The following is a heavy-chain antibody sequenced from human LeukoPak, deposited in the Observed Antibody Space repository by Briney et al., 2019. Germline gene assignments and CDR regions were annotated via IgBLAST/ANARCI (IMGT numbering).Heavy chain of an antibody. CDR1: GFTFDDYT. CDR2: ISWDGGST. V-gene: IGHV3-43*01. Sequence: PGGSLRLSCAASGFTFDDYTMHWVRQAPGKGLEWVSLISWDGGSTYYADSVTGRFTISRDNSKNSLYLQMNSLRTEDTALYYCAKDNRGSSGWYGMDVWGQGTTVTVSS. D-gene: IGHD6-19*01. CDR3: AKDNRGSSGWYGMDV. J-gene: IGHJ6*02.